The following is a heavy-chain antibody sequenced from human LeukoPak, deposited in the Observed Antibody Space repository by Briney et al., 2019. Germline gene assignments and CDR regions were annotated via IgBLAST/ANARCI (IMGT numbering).Heavy chain of an antibody. Sequence: PSETLSLTCAVSGYSISSGYYWSWIRQPPGKGLEWIGEINHSGSTNYNPSLKSRVTISVDTSKNRFSLKLSSVTAADTAVYYCARGRPLGAADYWGQGTLVTVSS. CDR2: INHSGST. CDR3: ARGRPLGAADY. D-gene: IGHD3-16*01. CDR1: GYSISSGYY. V-gene: IGHV4-34*01. J-gene: IGHJ4*02.